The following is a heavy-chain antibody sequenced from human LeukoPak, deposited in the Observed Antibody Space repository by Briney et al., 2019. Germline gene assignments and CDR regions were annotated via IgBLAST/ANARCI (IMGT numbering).Heavy chain of an antibody. CDR3: AKDFRIGYSAHFDY. V-gene: IGHV3-74*01. CDR1: GFTLSSYW. J-gene: IGHJ4*02. Sequence: PGGSLRLSCAASGFTLSSYWMHWVRQVPGKGLEWVSHINTDGTVTHYADSVKGRFSISRDNSKNTLYLQMDSLRGEDTAVYYCAKDFRIGYSAHFDYWGQGALVTVSS. CDR2: INTDGTVT. D-gene: IGHD2-21*01.